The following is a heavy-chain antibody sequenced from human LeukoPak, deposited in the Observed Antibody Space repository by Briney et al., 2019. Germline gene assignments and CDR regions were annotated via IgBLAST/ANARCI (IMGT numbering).Heavy chain of an antibody. D-gene: IGHD3-16*02. CDR1: GGTFSSYA. CDR2: IIPIFGTA. J-gene: IGHJ2*01. V-gene: IGHV1-69*06. CDR3: ARGGPYDYVWGSYRYTVRYFDL. Sequence: GASVKVSCKASGGTFSSYAISWVRQAPGQGLEWMGGIIPIFGTANYAQKFQGRVTITADKSTSTAYMELSSLRSEDTAVYYCARGGPYDYVWGSYRYTVRYFDLWGRGTLVTVSS.